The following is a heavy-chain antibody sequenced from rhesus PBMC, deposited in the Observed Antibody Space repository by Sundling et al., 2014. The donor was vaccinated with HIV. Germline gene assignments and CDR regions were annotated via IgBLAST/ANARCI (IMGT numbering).Heavy chain of an antibody. CDR3: ASPWNSWSGFDY. J-gene: IGHJ4*01. V-gene: IGHV4-93*01. CDR2: IYGSGGST. D-gene: IGHD6-13*01. Sequence: QVQLQESGPAVVKPSETLSLTCAVSGGSISSSNWWNWIRQSPGKGLEWIGGIYGSGGSTDYNPSLKSRVTISTDTSKNQFSLKLSSVTAADTAVYYCASPWNSWSGFDYWGQGVLVTVSS. CDR1: GGSISSSNW.